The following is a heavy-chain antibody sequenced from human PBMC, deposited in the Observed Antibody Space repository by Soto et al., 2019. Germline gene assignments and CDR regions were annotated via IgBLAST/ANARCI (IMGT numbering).Heavy chain of an antibody. V-gene: IGHV3-30-3*01. Sequence: QVQLVESGGGVVQPGRSLRLSCAASGFTFSSYAMHWVRQAPGKGLEWVAVISYDGSNKYYADSVKGRFTISRDNSKNTLYLQMNSLRAEDTAVYYCARVGGIVVVPAAIDYYYGMDVWGQGITVTVSS. CDR2: ISYDGSNK. CDR3: ARVGGIVVVPAAIDYYYGMDV. CDR1: GFTFSSYA. D-gene: IGHD2-2*01. J-gene: IGHJ6*02.